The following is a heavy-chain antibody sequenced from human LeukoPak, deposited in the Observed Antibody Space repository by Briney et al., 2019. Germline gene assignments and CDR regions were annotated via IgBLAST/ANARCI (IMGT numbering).Heavy chain of an antibody. D-gene: IGHD3-10*01. CDR2: KNHNSGNT. Sequence: GALVKASCTASGYTFASYDITSVRQSTSQQLEWMGWKNHNSGNTGYAQKFHGRVTMTRNTSISTAYMGLSSLRSEDTAVYYCLTRVRGAFDYWGQGTLVTVSS. CDR1: GYTFASYD. J-gene: IGHJ4*02. CDR3: LTRVRGAFDY. V-gene: IGHV1-8*01.